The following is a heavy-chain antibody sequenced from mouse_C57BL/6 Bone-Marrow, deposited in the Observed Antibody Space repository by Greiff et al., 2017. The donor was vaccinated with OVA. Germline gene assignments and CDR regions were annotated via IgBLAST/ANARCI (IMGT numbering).Heavy chain of an antibody. V-gene: IGHV3-6*01. Sequence: EVPLQQSGPGLVKPSQSLSLTCSVTGYSITSGYYWNWIRQFPGNKLEWMGYISYDGSNNYNPSLKNRISITRDTSKNQFFLKLNSVTTEDTATYYCARDYEIFDYWGQGTTLTVSS. CDR2: ISYDGSN. CDR1: GYSITSGYY. D-gene: IGHD2-3*01. CDR3: ARDYEIFDY. J-gene: IGHJ2*01.